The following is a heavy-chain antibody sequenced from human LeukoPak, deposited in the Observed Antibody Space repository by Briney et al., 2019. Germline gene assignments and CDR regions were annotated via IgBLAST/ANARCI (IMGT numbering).Heavy chain of an antibody. CDR1: GGSISSHY. D-gene: IGHD4-17*01. J-gene: IGHJ5*02. CDR3: ARGGTTVTPGLLWFDP. CDR2: IYYSGST. Sequence: SETLSLTCSVSGGSISSHYWSWIREPPGKGLEWIGYIYYSGSTKYNPSLKSRVTISVDTSKNQFSLKLRSVTAADTAVYYCARGGTTVTPGLLWFDPWGQGTLVTVSS. V-gene: IGHV4-59*11.